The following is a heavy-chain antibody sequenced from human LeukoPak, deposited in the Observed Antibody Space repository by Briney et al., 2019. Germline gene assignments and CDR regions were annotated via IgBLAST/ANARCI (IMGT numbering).Heavy chain of an antibody. D-gene: IGHD2-2*01. Sequence: PGGSLRLSCAASGFTVSSNYMSWVRQAPGKGLEWVSSISSSSSYIYCADSVKGRFTISRDNAKNSLYLQMNSLRAEDTAVYYCARQRRDCSSTSCYLFLDYWGQGTLVTVSS. J-gene: IGHJ4*02. CDR3: ARQRRDCSSTSCYLFLDY. CDR2: ISSSSSYI. CDR1: GFTVSSNY. V-gene: IGHV3-21*01.